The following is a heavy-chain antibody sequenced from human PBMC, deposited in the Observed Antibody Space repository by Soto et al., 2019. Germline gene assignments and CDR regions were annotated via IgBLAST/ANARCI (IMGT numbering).Heavy chain of an antibody. CDR2: IYYGGST. CDR3: AREQGEGCSHGVCVRNYVFAV. D-gene: IGHD2-8*01. J-gene: IGHJ3*01. Sequence: QVQLQESGPGLVKPSQTLSLTCTVSGGSISTGSYYWNWIRQHPVQGLEWMGYIYYGGSTYYNPSLKGRVTMSVDTSENGVSLRLSCVASADKGVYSCAREQGEGCSHGVCVRNYVFAVWGPGTMVTVSS. V-gene: IGHV4-31*03. CDR1: GGSISTGSYY.